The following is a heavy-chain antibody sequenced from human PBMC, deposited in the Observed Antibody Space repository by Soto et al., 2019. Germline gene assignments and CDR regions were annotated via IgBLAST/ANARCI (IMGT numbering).Heavy chain of an antibody. D-gene: IGHD2-2*01. CDR3: ARDADPKEDYHYGMDA. J-gene: IGHJ6*02. CDR2: IDPSDSYT. Sequence: GESLKISCKGSGYSFTSYWISWVRQMPGKGLEWMGRIDPSDSYTNYSPSFQGHVTISADKSITTAYLQWSSLKASDTALYYCARDADPKEDYHYGMDAWGQGTTVTVSS. CDR1: GYSFTSYW. V-gene: IGHV5-10-1*01.